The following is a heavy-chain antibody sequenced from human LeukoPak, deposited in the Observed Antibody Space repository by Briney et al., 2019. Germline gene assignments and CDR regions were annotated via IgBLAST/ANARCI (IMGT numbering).Heavy chain of an antibody. V-gene: IGHV4-34*01. D-gene: IGHD3-22*01. Sequence: SEPLSLPCAVYGGSFSGYYWSWIRQPPGLGLEWIGEVNHSGSTNYNPSLQSRVTISVDTSKNQFSLKLSSVTAADTAVYYCARHSYYYDSSGYYYVGFDYWGQGTLVTVSS. J-gene: IGHJ4*02. CDR1: GGSFSGYY. CDR3: ARHSYYYDSSGYYYVGFDY. CDR2: VNHSGST.